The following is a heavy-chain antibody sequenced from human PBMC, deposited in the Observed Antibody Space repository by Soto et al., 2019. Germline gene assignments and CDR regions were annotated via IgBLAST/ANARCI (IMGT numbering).Heavy chain of an antibody. CDR3: ARGGGSGWYLSSLVDY. Sequence: QVQLQESGPGLVKPSQTLSLTCTVSGGSISSGGYYWSWIRQHPGKGLEWIGYIYYSGSTYYNPSLKSRVTISVDTSKNQFSLKLSSVTAADTAVYYCARGGGSGWYLSSLVDYWGQGTLVTVSS. V-gene: IGHV4-31*03. J-gene: IGHJ4*02. CDR2: IYYSGST. D-gene: IGHD6-19*01. CDR1: GGSISSGGYY.